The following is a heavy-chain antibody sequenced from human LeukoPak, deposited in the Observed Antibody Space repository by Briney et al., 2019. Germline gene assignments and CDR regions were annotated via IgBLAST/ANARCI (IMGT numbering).Heavy chain of an antibody. Sequence: PGGSLRLSCAPSRFTLSSLCMECDRQAPGKGLEWVSYISSSSNYINYADSVKGRFTISRDNAKNPLYLQMNSLRAQDTAVYYCARDESLVRGAAFDYWGQGTLVTVSS. CDR1: RFTLSSLC. J-gene: IGHJ4*02. CDR3: ARDESLVRGAAFDY. V-gene: IGHV3-21*01. D-gene: IGHD3-10*01. CDR2: ISSSSNYI.